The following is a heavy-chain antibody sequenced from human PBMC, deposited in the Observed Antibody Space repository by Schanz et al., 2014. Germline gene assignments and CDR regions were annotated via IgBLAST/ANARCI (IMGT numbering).Heavy chain of an antibody. Sequence: QVQLVQSGAEVKKPGSSVKVSCKASGGTFSTYIISWVRQAPGQGLEWMGRIIPILGIANYAQNFQGRVTITADKSTSTAYMELTSLRSEDTAVYYCAGTYCSSTSCYAGYYYMDVWGKGTTVTVSS. D-gene: IGHD2-2*01. V-gene: IGHV1-69*02. CDR3: AGTYCSSTSCYAGYYYMDV. CDR2: IIPILGIA. CDR1: GGTFSTYI. J-gene: IGHJ6*03.